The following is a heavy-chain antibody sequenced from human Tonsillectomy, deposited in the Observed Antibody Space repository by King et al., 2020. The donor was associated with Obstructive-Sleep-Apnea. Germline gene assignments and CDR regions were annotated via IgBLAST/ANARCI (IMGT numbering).Heavy chain of an antibody. CDR3: AGGSDSYGPWYFVL. V-gene: IGHV1-2*02. Sequence: VQLVESGAEVKKPGASVKVSCKASGYTFSGYYMFWVRQAPGQGLEWMGWINPNRGDTDLAQKFQGRVTMTRDTSISTAYMELSRLRSDDTAVNYCAGGSDSYGPWYFVLWGRGTLVIVSS. CDR1: GYTFSGYY. D-gene: IGHD5-18*01. J-gene: IGHJ2*01. CDR2: INPNRGDT.